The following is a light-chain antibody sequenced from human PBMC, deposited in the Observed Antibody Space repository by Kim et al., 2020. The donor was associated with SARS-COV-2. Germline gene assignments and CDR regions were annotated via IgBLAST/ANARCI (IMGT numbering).Light chain of an antibody. Sequence: DIQLTQSPSFLSASVGDRVTITCRASQGIRSYLAWYQQKPGKAPKVLIYAASTLHTGVPSRFSGSTSGTEFTLTISSLQPEDFATYYCQQFNTFPLPFGQGTKVDIK. CDR2: AAS. CDR3: QQFNTFPLP. CDR1: QGIRSY. J-gene: IGKJ1*01. V-gene: IGKV1-9*01.